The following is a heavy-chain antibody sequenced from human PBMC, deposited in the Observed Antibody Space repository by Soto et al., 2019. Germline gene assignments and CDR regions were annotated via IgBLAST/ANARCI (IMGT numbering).Heavy chain of an antibody. D-gene: IGHD2-2*01. CDR1: GYTFTSYG. CDR3: ARAIGIVVVPADSYYYYMDV. V-gene: IGHV1-18*01. J-gene: IGHJ6*03. Sequence: QVQLVQSGAEVKKPGASVKVSCKASGYTFTSYGISWVRQAPGQGLEWMGWISAYNGNTNYAQKLQGRVTMTTDTSTSTAYMELRSLRSDDTAVYYCARAIGIVVVPADSYYYYMDVWGKGTTVTVSS. CDR2: ISAYNGNT.